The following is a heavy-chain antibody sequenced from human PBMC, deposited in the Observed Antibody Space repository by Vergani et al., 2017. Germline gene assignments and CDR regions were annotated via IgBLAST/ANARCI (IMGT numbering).Heavy chain of an antibody. CDR3: ARDPDIVVVPAAPYFYDYYGMDG. CDR2: IRAYNGNT. D-gene: IGHD2-2*01. V-gene: IGHV1-18*04. Sequence: QVQLVQSGAEVKQPGASVKVSCKASGYTFTSYGISWVRQAPGQGLEWMGWIRAYNGNTNYAQKLQGRVTMTTDTSTSTVYMELSSLRSDDTALYYCARDPDIVVVPAAPYFYDYYGMDGWGQGTTVTVSS. J-gene: IGHJ6*02. CDR1: GYTFTSYG.